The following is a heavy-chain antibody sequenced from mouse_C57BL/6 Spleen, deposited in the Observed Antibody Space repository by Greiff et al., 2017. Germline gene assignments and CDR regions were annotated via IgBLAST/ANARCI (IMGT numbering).Heavy chain of an antibody. V-gene: IGHV5-6*02. Sequence: DVMLVESGGDLVKPGGSLKLSCAASGFTFSSYGMSWVRQTPDKRLEWVATISSGGSYTYYPDSVKGRFTISRDNAKNTLYLQMSSQKSEDTAMYYCARISDYFDYWGQGTTLTVSS. CDR1: GFTFSSYG. CDR3: ARISDYFDY. J-gene: IGHJ2*01. CDR2: ISSGGSYT.